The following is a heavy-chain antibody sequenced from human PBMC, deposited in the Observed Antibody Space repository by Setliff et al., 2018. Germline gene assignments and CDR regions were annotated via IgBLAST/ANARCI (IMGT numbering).Heavy chain of an antibody. CDR1: GFTFSSYW. CDR2: INSDGSST. D-gene: IGHD6-19*01. CDR3: VKSDRDSSGWYPDY. Sequence: GGSLRLSCAASGFTFSSYWMHWVRQAPGKGLVWVSRINSDGSSTSYADSVKGRFTISRDNAKNTLYLQMNSLTTEDTAFYYCVKSDRDSSGWYPDYWGQGTLVTVSS. V-gene: IGHV3-74*01. J-gene: IGHJ4*02.